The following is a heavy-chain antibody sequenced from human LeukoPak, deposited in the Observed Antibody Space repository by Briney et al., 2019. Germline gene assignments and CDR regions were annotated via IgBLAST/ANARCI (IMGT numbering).Heavy chain of an antibody. CDR2: IRYDGSNK. CDR1: GFTFSSYG. CDR3: AKDQHSSGWYDAFDI. J-gene: IGHJ3*02. D-gene: IGHD6-19*01. Sequence: PGGSLRLSCAASGFTFSSYGMHWVRQAPGKGLEWVAFIRYDGSNKYYADSAKGRFTISRDNSKNTLYLQMNSLRAEDTAVYYCAKDQHSSGWYDAFDIWGQGTMVTVSS. V-gene: IGHV3-30*02.